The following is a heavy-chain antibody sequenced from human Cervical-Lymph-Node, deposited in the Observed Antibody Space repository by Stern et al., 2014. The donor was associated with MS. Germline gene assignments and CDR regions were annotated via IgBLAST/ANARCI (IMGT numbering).Heavy chain of an antibody. D-gene: IGHD5-24*01. Sequence: VQLEESGGGVVQPGTSLKLSCASSGFTLSDYGMHWVRQAPGKGLEWGAVISYDGINKFYADSVKGRFTISSDNSKNTLFLQMNSLRPEDTALYYCAKDRGRDGYNFPIGMDVWGQGTAVTVSS. CDR2: ISYDGINK. V-gene: IGHV3-30*18. J-gene: IGHJ6*02. CDR3: AKDRGRDGYNFPIGMDV. CDR1: GFTLSDYG.